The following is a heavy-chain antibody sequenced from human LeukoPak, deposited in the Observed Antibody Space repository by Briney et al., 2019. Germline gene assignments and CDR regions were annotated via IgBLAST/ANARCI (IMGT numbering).Heavy chain of an antibody. Sequence: ASVKVSCKASGYTFTGYYTHWVRQAPGQGLEWMGWINPNSGGTNYAQKFQGWVTMTRDTSISTAYMELSRLRSDDTAVYYCARVPPYCSSTSCYGGGPFDYWGQGTLVTVSS. CDR3: ARVPPYCSSTSCYGGGPFDY. CDR2: INPNSGGT. V-gene: IGHV1-2*04. J-gene: IGHJ4*02. D-gene: IGHD2-2*01. CDR1: GYTFTGYY.